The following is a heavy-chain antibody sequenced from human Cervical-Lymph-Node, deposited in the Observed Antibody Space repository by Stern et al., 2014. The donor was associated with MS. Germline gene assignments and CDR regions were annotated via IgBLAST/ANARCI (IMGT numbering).Heavy chain of an antibody. CDR3: ATGRFDF. J-gene: IGHJ4*02. Sequence: QVPLVESGAEVKKPGASVKVSCKVSGYTLTEMSMHWVRQAPGKGLESMGGFDPEVGESVYAQTLQGRVTMTEDTSTDTAYLELNSLRSEDTAVYYCATGRFDFWGQGTLVTVSS. V-gene: IGHV1-24*01. CDR2: FDPEVGES. CDR1: GYTLTEMS.